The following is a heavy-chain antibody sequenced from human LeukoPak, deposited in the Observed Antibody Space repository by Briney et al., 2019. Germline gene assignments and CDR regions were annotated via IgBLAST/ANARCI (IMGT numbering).Heavy chain of an antibody. CDR1: GFSFSTHS. V-gene: IGHV3-21*05. Sequence: PGGSLRLSCAASGFSFSTHSMIWVRQAPGKGLEWISFINLDGTDIHYGESVRGRFTISRDNAKNSLYLQMHTLRAEDTAVYYCAGDGVGALPGDAFDIWSQGTLVTVSS. J-gene: IGHJ3*02. CDR2: INLDGTDI. CDR3: AGDGVGALPGDAFDI. D-gene: IGHD6-6*01.